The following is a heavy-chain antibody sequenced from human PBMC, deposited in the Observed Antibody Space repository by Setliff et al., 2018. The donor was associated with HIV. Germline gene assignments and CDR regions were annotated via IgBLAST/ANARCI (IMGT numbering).Heavy chain of an antibody. D-gene: IGHD3-3*01. J-gene: IGHJ4*02. CDR2: IYYSGSS. CDR3: ATSRGGYYDARY. V-gene: IGHV4-31*02. CDR1: GDSISRGGYY. Sequence: PSETLSLTCTVSGDSISRGGYYWSWIRQSPGKGLEWIGYIYYSGSSYYNPSLQSRITMSVETSMNQFSLRLTSVTAADTAIYYCATSRGGYYDARYWGQGTLVTVSS.